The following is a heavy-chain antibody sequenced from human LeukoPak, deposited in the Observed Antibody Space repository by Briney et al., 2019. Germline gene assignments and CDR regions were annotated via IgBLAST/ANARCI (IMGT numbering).Heavy chain of an antibody. CDR3: ARGPSHGAFDI. J-gene: IGHJ3*02. V-gene: IGHV1-2*02. Sequence: ASVKVSCKASGYTFTAYYIHWVRQAPGQGLEWMGWINPNSGDTNYAQKFQGRVSMTRDTSISTAYMDLSSLRSDDTAVYYCARGPSHGAFDIWGQGTMVTVSS. CDR2: INPNSGDT. CDR1: GYTFTAYY.